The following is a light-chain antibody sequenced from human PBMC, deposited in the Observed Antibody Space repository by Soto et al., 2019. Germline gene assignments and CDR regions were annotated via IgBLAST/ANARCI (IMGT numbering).Light chain of an antibody. J-gene: IGLJ2*01. CDR2: EGT. V-gene: IGLV2-23*03. Sequence: QSALTQPASVSGSPGQSITISCTGTSSDVGSYNLVSWYQQHPGKAPKLMIYEGTKRPSGVSYRFSGSKSGNTASLTISGLQAEDAAHYYCCSYAGSSTFEGVVFGGGTKVTVL. CDR3: CSYAGSSTFEGVV. CDR1: SSDVGSYNL.